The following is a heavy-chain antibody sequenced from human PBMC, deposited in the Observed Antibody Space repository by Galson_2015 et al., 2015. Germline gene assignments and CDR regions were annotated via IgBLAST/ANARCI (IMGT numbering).Heavy chain of an antibody. J-gene: IGHJ6*02. D-gene: IGHD2-15*01. Sequence: SLRLSCATSGFTFSSYWMSWVRQAPGKGLEWVANIKQDGSEKYYVDSVKGRFTISRDNAKNSLYLQMNTLRAEDTAVYYCARARVYCSGGSCYGDYYSGMDVWGQGTTVTVSS. CDR1: GFTFSSYW. CDR3: ARARVYCSGGSCYGDYYSGMDV. CDR2: IKQDGSEK. V-gene: IGHV3-7*03.